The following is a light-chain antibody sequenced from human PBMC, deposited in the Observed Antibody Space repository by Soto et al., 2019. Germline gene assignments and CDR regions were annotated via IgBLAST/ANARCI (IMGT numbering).Light chain of an antibody. J-gene: IGKJ1*01. V-gene: IGKV3-20*01. CDR3: QQYGSSPGT. CDR1: QSVSSSY. CDR2: SAS. Sequence: EIVLTQSPCTLSLSPGERATLSCRASQSVSSSYLAWYQQKPGQAPRLLIYSASSRATGIPDRFSGSGSGTDFTLTISRLEPEDFAVYYCQQYGSSPGTFGQGTKVDIK.